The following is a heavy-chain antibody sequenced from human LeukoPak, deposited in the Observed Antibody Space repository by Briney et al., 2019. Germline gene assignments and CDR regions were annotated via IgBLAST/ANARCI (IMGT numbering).Heavy chain of an antibody. CDR1: GFTFSSYE. D-gene: IGHD3-22*01. Sequence: GGSLRLSCAASGFTFSSYEMNWVRQAPGKGLEWVSFISSSSSYIYYADSVKGRFTISRDNAKNSLYLQMNSLRAEDTAVYYCARDLRSSGYYAFDYWGQGTLVTVSS. CDR3: ARDLRSSGYYAFDY. J-gene: IGHJ4*02. CDR2: ISSSSSYI. V-gene: IGHV3-21*01.